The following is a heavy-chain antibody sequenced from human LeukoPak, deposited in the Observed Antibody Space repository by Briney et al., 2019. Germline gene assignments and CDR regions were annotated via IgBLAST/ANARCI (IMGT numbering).Heavy chain of an antibody. CDR2: IYYSGST. Sequence: NPSETLSLTCTVSGGSISGSISSYYWNWIRQPPGKGLEWIGYIYYSGSTSYNPSLKSRVTISVDTSKNQFSLKLSSVTAADTAVYYCARGTSSRWYFGRVEYFDYWGQGTLVTVSS. V-gene: IGHV4-61*05. D-gene: IGHD6-13*01. CDR3: ARGTSSRWYFGRVEYFDY. J-gene: IGHJ4*02. CDR1: GGSISGSISSYY.